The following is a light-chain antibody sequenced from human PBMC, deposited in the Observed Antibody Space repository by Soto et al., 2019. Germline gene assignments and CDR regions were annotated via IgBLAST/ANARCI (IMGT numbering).Light chain of an antibody. V-gene: IGKV1-17*01. Sequence: DIQMTQSPSSLSASVGDRVTITCRASQGIRNELGWYQQKPGRAPKRLIYGVSNLQSGVPSRFSGSASATDFSLTISSLPPADSATYYCLQHNTYPWTFGQGTKVDVK. CDR1: QGIRNE. CDR3: LQHNTYPWT. CDR2: GVS. J-gene: IGKJ1*01.